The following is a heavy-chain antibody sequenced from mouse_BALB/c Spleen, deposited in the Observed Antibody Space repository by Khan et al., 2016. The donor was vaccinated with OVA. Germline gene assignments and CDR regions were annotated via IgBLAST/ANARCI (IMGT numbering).Heavy chain of an antibody. CDR3: ARVYGGDFDY. V-gene: IGHV3-2*02. Sequence: EVQLQESGPGLVKPSQSLSLTCTVTGYSITTDYAWNWIRQFPGNKLEWMGFISYSGNTKYNPTLKSRISITRETSKNQFFLQLKSVTTEDTAGYYCARVYGGDFDYWGQGTTLTVSS. J-gene: IGHJ2*01. CDR2: ISYSGNT. D-gene: IGHD1-1*01. CDR1: GYSITTDYA.